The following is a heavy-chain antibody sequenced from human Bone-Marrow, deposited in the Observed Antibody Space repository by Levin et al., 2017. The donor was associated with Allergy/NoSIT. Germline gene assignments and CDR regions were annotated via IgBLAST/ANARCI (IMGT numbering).Heavy chain of an antibody. D-gene: IGHD3-16*01. CDR3: AHILITFGGILRTDAFDM. V-gene: IGHV2-5*02. CDR1: GFSLSPSGVG. CDR2: IYWDDDR. J-gene: IGHJ3*02. Sequence: SGPTLVKPTDTLALTCTFSGFSLSPSGVGVGWIRQSPGQALEWLAIIYWDDDRRYNPSLKTRLTITKDTSINKVVLIMTNMDPADTATYYCAHILITFGGILRTDAFDMWGQGTLVTVSS.